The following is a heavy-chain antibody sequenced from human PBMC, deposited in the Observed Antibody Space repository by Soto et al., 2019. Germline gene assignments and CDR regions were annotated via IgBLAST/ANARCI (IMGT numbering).Heavy chain of an antibody. D-gene: IGHD6-13*01. CDR2: INHSGST. CDR3: ARGPYSSSWYVYFDY. CDR1: GGSFSGYY. J-gene: IGHJ4*02. V-gene: IGHV4-34*01. Sequence: SETLSLTCAVYGGSFSGYYWSWIRQPPGKGLEWIGEINHSGSTNYNPSLKSRVTISVDTSKNQFSLKLSSVTAADTAVYYCARGPYSSSWYVYFDYWGQGTLVTVSS.